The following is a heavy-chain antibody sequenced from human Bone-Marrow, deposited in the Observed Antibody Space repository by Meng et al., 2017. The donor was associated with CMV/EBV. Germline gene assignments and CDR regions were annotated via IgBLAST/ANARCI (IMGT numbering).Heavy chain of an antibody. D-gene: IGHD3-10*01. CDR1: GFAFSRYW. V-gene: IGHV3-30-3*01. CDR3: ARDRRVAFGELVDVFDS. J-gene: IGHJ3*02. Sequence: GESLKISCAASGFAFSRYWMTWVRQAPGKGLEWVAVISYDGSNKYYADSVKGRFTISSDNSKNTLYLQMNSLRAEDTAVYYCARDRRVAFGELVDVFDSWAQGTMVTVSS. CDR2: ISYDGSNK.